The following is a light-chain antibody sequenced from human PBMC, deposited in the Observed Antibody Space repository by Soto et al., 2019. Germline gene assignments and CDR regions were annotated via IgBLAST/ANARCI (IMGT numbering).Light chain of an antibody. V-gene: IGKV3-15*01. CDR3: QQYNNWPTYT. CDR2: GAS. Sequence: EIVMTQSPATLSVSPGERATLSCRASQSVSSNLAWYQQKPGQAPRLLIYGASTRATAIQASFSGSRSGTEFTLTSSRLQSEDFAVYYCQQYNNWPTYTFGHGTKLEIK. J-gene: IGKJ2*01. CDR1: QSVSSN.